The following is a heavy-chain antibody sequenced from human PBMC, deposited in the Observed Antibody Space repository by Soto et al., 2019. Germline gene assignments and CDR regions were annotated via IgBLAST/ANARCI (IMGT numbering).Heavy chain of an antibody. J-gene: IGHJ5*02. V-gene: IGHV1-2*02. CDR3: ARVARDGYSRCCFDP. D-gene: IGHD5-12*01. CDR1: GYSFTAYY. CDR2: INPDSGGT. Sequence: QVQLVQSGAEVKKPGASVKVSCKASGYSFTAYYIHWVRQAPGQGLEWMGWINPDSGGTNYPQKFLGRVTMTTDTSITTPYMELSRLRSDDTAVYYCARVARDGYSRCCFDPWGQGTLVTVSA.